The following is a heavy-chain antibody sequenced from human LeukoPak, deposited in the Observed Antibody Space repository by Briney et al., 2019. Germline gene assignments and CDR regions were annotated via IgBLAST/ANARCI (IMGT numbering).Heavy chain of an antibody. CDR2: ISGSSSKI. Sequence: GGSLRLSCAASEFTFSSYDMNWVRQAPGKGLEWVSFISGSSSKIFYADSVKGRFTISRDNAKSSLYLQMNSLREEDTAIYYCARDALTADTSGYYFDYSGQGTLVTVSS. CDR1: EFTFSSYD. D-gene: IGHD3-22*01. J-gene: IGHJ4*02. CDR3: ARDALTADTSGYYFDY. V-gene: IGHV3-48*02.